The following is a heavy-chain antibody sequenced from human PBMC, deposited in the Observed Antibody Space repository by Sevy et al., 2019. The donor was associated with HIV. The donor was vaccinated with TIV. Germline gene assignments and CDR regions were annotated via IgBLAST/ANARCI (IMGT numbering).Heavy chain of an antibody. V-gene: IGHV1-69*13. CDR1: GGTFRNYA. CDR2: IIPIFGTT. J-gene: IGHJ4*02. CDR3: AKSGGYNWNYFYFDY. Sequence: ASVKVSCKASGGTFRNYAINWVRQAPGQGLEWMGAIIPIFGTTNYAQKFQGRLTITADGSTNTDSMELSSLRSEDTAIYYCAKSGGYNWNYFYFDYWGQGALVTVSS. D-gene: IGHD1-7*01.